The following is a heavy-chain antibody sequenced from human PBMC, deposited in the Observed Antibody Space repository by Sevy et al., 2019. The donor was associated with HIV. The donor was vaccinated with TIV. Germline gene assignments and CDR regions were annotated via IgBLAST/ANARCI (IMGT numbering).Heavy chain of an antibody. V-gene: IGHV3-9*03. J-gene: IGHJ3*01. CDR3: AKDRGFGGAFDF. Sequence: GGSLRLSCAASGFTFDDYAMYWVRQAPGKGLEWVSGISWNSGSKGYADSVKGRFTISRDNAKNSLYLQMNSLRAEDMALYSCAKDRGFGGAFDFWGQGTMVTVSS. CDR2: ISWNSGSK. CDR1: GFTFDDYA. D-gene: IGHD2-15*01.